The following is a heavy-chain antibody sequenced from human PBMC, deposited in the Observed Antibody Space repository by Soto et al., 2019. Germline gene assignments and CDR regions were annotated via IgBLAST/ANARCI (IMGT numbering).Heavy chain of an antibody. CDR1: GGPISSGSYY. V-gene: IGHV4-31*03. CDR3: ARNRGKNGAFDY. Sequence: QVQLQESGPGLVKPSQTLSLTCTVSGGPISSGSYYWTWIRQHPGKGLGWIGYIYYSGSTYYNSSLKSRVTISLDTSKSQFSLGLSSVTAADTAVYYCARNRGKNGAFDYWGQGTLVTVSS. CDR2: IYYSGST. D-gene: IGHD3-10*01. J-gene: IGHJ4*02.